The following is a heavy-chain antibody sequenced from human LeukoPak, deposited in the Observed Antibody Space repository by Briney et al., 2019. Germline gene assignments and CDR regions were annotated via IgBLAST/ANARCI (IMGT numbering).Heavy chain of an antibody. J-gene: IGHJ4*02. D-gene: IGHD3-3*01. V-gene: IGHV3-21*01. CDR3: ARSSPYEYYFDD. CDR2: ISSSRSYI. CDR1: GFTFSSYS. Sequence: SGGSLRLSCAASGFTFSSYSMSWVRQAPGKGLEWVSFISSSRSYIYYANSVKGRFTISRDDADNSLYLQMNSLRAKDTAVYYCARSSPYEYYFDDWGLGTLVTVSS.